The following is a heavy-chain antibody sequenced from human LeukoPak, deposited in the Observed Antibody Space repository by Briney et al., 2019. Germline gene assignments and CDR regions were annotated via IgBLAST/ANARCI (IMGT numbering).Heavy chain of an antibody. CDR2: IYYGGSS. CDR1: GGSISSYF. Sequence: SETLSLTCTVSGGSISSYFWDWIRQPPGKGLEWIGSIYYGGSSYYNPSLKSRVTISVDTSKNQFSLKLSSVTAADTAVYYCARDSGTTGEVKFDPWGQGTLVTVSS. CDR3: ARDSGTTGEVKFDP. V-gene: IGHV4-39*07. J-gene: IGHJ5*02. D-gene: IGHD3-10*01.